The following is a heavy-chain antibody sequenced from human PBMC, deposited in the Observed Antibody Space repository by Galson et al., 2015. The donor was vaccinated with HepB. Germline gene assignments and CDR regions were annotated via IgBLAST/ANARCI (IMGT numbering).Heavy chain of an antibody. V-gene: IGHV3-23*01. D-gene: IGHD3-22*01. Sequence: SLRLSCAASGFTFRSYAMSWVRQTPRKGLEWVSGISAGGGSTYYAASVKGRFTISREDSKNTLYLQMNGLRVEDTAIYYCAKAPVGYYYDSRGFYTYFFDYWGQGTLVTVSS. CDR2: ISAGGGST. CDR3: AKAPVGYYYDSRGFYTYFFDY. J-gene: IGHJ4*02. CDR1: GFTFRSYA.